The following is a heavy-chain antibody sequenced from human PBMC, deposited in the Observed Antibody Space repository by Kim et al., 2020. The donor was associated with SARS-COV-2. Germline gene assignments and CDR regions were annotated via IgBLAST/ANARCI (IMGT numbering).Heavy chain of an antibody. CDR1: GFTFSTYW. Sequence: GGSLRLSCAASGFTFSTYWMYWVRQAPGKGLVWVSRINSDGSSTNYADSVKGRFTISRDNAKNTLYLQMNSLRAEDTAVYYCARPSSTSGPCYYMDVWGKGNAVTVPS. V-gene: IGHV3-74*01. CDR3: ARPSSTSGPCYYMDV. D-gene: IGHD2-2*01. CDR2: INSDGSST. J-gene: IGHJ6*03.